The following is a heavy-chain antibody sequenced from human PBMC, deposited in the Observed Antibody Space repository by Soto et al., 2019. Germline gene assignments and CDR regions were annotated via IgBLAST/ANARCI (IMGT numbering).Heavy chain of an antibody. D-gene: IGHD5-18*01. CDR2: IKSKTDGGTT. CDR3: TTHSPADPDTAMVRLDY. Sequence: GGSLRLSCAASGFTFSNAWMSWVRQAPGKGLEWVGRIKSKTDGGTTDYAAPVKGRFTISRDDSKNTLHLQMNSLKTEDTAVYYCTTHSPADPDTAMVRLDYWGQGTLVTVSS. J-gene: IGHJ4*02. V-gene: IGHV3-15*01. CDR1: GFTFSNAW.